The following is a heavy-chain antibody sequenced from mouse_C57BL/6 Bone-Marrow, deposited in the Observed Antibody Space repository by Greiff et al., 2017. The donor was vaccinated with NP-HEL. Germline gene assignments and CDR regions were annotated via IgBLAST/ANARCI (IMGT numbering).Heavy chain of an antibody. V-gene: IGHV1-55*01. CDR2: IYPGSGST. CDR3: ARPYGNYDWFAY. CDR1: GYTFTSYW. Sequence: QVQLKQPGAELVKPGASVKMSCKASGYTFTSYWITWVKQRPGQGLEWIGDIYPGSGSTNYNEKFKSKATLTVDTSSSTAYMQLSSLTSEDSAVYYCARPYGNYDWFAYWGQGTLVTVSA. J-gene: IGHJ3*01. D-gene: IGHD2-1*01.